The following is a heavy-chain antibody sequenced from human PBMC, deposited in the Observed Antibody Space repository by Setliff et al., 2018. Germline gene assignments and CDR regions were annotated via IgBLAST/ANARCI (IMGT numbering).Heavy chain of an antibody. CDR3: ARGKMDVVAVAGKYCVMDV. CDR1: GGTFNSYP. CDR2: IIPMFRTG. D-gene: IGHD6-19*01. J-gene: IGHJ6*02. V-gene: IGHV1-69*13. Sequence: SVKVSCKASGGTFNSYPVSWVRQAPGQGLEWMGGIIPMFRTGKYAQKFQGRVTITADESTSTAYMELSSLRPEDTAVYYCARGKMDVVAVAGKYCVMDVWGQGTTVTVSS.